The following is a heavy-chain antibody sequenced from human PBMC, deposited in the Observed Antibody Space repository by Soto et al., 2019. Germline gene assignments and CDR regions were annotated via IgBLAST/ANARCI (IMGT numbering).Heavy chain of an antibody. CDR1: GDSISGGNYY. D-gene: IGHD3-22*01. V-gene: IGHV4-31*03. CDR3: ARLYTYGYYHFDH. Sequence: SETLSLTCTVSGDSISGGNYYWTWIRQHPARGLEWIGYLYYTGTTHYSPSLQSRVTMSVDTSKNQISLTLTSLTPADKAVSFCARLYTYGYYHFDHWGQGTLVTVSS. J-gene: IGHJ4*02. CDR2: LYYTGTT.